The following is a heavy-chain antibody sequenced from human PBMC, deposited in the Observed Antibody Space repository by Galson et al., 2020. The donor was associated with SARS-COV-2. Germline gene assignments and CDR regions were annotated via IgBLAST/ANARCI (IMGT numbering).Heavy chain of an antibody. CDR2: IYNGDST. J-gene: IGHJ1*01. CDR3: AGERSRRAVATTFQH. Sequence: TGGSLRLSCAASGFSVSTNYMSWVRQAPGKGLEWVSIIYNGDSTYYADSVKGRFTISRDNIKNTLSLQMISLRVEDTAVYYCAGERSRRAVATTFQHWGQGTLVTVSS. CDR1: GFSVSTNY. V-gene: IGHV3-66*01. D-gene: IGHD6-19*01.